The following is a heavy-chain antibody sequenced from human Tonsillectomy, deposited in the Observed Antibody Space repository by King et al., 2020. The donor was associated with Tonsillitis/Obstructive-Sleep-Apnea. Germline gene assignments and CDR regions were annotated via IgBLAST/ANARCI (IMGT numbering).Heavy chain of an antibody. D-gene: IGHD5-12*01. CDR3: ARAKQAGSGYDFLFDS. Sequence: QLVQSGGGVVQPGRSLRLSCVGSGFTVHMHWVRQAPGKGLEWVAVLSYDGNNKYYAVSVKGRFTNSRDNSKNTLYLQMNSLRPEDTAVYYCARAKQAGSGYDFLFDSWGQGTLVTVSS. J-gene: IGHJ4*02. CDR2: LSYDGNNK. V-gene: IGHV3-30*01. CDR1: GFTVH.